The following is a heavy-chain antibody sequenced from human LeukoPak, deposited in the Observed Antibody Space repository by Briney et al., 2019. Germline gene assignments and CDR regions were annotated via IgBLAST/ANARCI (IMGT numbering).Heavy chain of an antibody. J-gene: IGHJ5*02. CDR3: ARRAGYCSGDSCYPDNWFDP. CDR1: GGSISNYY. CDR2: VFYIGHT. V-gene: IGHV4-59*08. D-gene: IGHD2-15*01. Sequence: PSETLSLTCTVSGGSISNYYLSWIRQPRGKALEWIGDVFYIGHTRYNPALKSRLTISADTSRNDVSLKLTSVTAADTAVYFCARRAGYCSGDSCYPDNWFDPWGQGTLVTVSS.